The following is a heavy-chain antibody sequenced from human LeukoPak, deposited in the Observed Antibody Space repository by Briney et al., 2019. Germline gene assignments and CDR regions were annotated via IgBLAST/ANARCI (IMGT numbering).Heavy chain of an antibody. CDR2: ISAYNGNT. D-gene: IGHD5-18*01. CDR3: ASIVDTAMESFDY. CDR1: GYTFTSYG. Sequence: ASVKVSCKASGYTFTSYGISWVRQAPGQGLEWMGWISAYNGNTNYAQKFQGRVTMTRDTSISTAYMELNRLRSDDTAVYYCASIVDTAMESFDYWGQGTLVTVSS. J-gene: IGHJ4*02. V-gene: IGHV1-18*01.